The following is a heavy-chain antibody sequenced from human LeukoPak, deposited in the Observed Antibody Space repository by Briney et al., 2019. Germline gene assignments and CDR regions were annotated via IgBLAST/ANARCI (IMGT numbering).Heavy chain of an antibody. CDR2: INPNSGGT. D-gene: IGHD3-16*02. CDR3: ARVTDYVWGSYRFDY. V-gene: IGHV1-2*02. J-gene: IGHJ4*02. Sequence: ASVKVSCKASGYTFTSYGISWVRQAPGQGLEWMGWINPNSGGTNYAQKFQGRVTMTRDTSISTAYMELSRLRSDDTAVYYCARVTDYVWGSYRFDYWGQGTLVTVSS. CDR1: GYTFTSYG.